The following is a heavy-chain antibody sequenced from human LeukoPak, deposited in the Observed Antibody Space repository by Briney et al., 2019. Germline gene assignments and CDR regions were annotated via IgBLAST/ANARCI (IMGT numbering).Heavy chain of an antibody. CDR1: GGSISSYY. V-gene: IGHV4-4*08. Sequence: PSETLSLTCTVSGGSISSYYWSWIRQPPGKGLEWIGRIYTSGSTNYNPSLKSRVTISVDTSKNQFSLKLSSVTAADTAVYYCARSRWLWFGESFNAFDIWGQGTMVTVSS. CDR2: IYTSGST. J-gene: IGHJ3*02. D-gene: IGHD3-10*01. CDR3: ARSRWLWFGESFNAFDI.